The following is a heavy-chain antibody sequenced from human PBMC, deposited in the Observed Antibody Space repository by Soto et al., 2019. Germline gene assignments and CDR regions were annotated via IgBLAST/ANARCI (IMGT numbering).Heavy chain of an antibody. CDR2: IWSDGSNK. CDR1: GFTFSSSG. Sequence: QVQLVESGGGVVQPGASLRLSCAASGFTFSSSGMHWVRQAPGKGLEWVALIWSDGSNKNHADSVKGRFTISRDNSKNTRYMQMNRLRAADTVVYYCAKRVQGGHYGMDVWGQGTTVTVSS. D-gene: IGHD1-1*01. CDR3: AKRVQGGHYGMDV. V-gene: IGHV3-33*06. J-gene: IGHJ6*02.